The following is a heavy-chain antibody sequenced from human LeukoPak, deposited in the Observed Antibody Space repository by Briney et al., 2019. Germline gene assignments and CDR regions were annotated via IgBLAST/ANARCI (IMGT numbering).Heavy chain of an antibody. D-gene: IGHD1-26*01. CDR2: IYTSGST. J-gene: IGHJ4*02. CDR3: ARENSGSYREFDY. CDR1: VGSISSYY. Sequence: PETLSLTRTVSVGSISSYYWSGIRQPAAKGREGMGRIYTSGSTNYSASLKSRVSMSVDTSKNQFSLRLSSVTAADTAVFYCARENSGSYREFDYWGQATLVTV. V-gene: IGHV4-4*07.